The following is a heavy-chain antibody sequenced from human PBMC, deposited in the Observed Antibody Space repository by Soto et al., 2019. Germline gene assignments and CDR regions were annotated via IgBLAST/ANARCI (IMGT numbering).Heavy chain of an antibody. D-gene: IGHD2-15*01. J-gene: IGHJ4*02. V-gene: IGHV1-69*08. CDR2: VIPNIGVT. CDR3: ARDKGYCSDTSCPDFDY. CDR1: GGTLSSYT. Sequence: QVQLVQYGAEVKKPGSSVKVSCKASGGTLSSYTFSWVRQAPGQGLEWMGMVIPNIGVTNYAKKFQGRFTIVVDTSKSTADMELNSLRYEDTAVQYCARDKGYCSDTSCPDFDYWGQGTLVTVSS.